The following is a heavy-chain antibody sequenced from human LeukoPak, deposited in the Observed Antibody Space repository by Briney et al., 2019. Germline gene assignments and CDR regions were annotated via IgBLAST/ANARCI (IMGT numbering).Heavy chain of an antibody. CDR1: GFTFSSYG. V-gene: IGHV3-30*18. Sequence: GGSLRLSCAASGFTFSSYGMHWVRQAPGKGLEWVAVISYDGSNKYYADSVKGRFTISRDNPKNTLYLQMNSLRAEDTAVYYCAKDESDLNSLFDYWGQGTLVTVSS. D-gene: IGHD4-23*01. CDR2: ISYDGSNK. J-gene: IGHJ4*02. CDR3: AKDESDLNSLFDY.